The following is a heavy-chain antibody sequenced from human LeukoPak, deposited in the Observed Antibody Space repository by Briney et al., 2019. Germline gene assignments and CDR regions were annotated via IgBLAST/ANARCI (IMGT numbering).Heavy chain of an antibody. J-gene: IGHJ4*02. Sequence: TSETLSLTCAVDGGSFVNDYWNWIRQPPGKGLEWIAEINHGGVTNYVPSLKSRLFISIDTSKNQFSLKLTSVTAADTAIYYCARAHRRWLSSTFDYWGQGSLVTVSS. V-gene: IGHV4-34*01. CDR3: ARAHRRWLSSTFDY. CDR1: GGSFVNDY. D-gene: IGHD6-19*01. CDR2: INHGGVT.